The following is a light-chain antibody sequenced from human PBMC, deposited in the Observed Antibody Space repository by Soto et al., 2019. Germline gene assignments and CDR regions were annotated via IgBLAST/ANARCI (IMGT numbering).Light chain of an antibody. V-gene: IGKV1-5*01. CDR1: QSISSW. CDR2: AAS. Sequence: DIQMTQSPSTLSASVGDRVTITCRASQSISSWLAWYQQKPGKAPKLLIYAASTLESGVSSRFSGRGSGTEFTLTISSLQPDDFATYYCQQYNSYVYSFGGGTKVDIK. J-gene: IGKJ2*03. CDR3: QQYNSYVYS.